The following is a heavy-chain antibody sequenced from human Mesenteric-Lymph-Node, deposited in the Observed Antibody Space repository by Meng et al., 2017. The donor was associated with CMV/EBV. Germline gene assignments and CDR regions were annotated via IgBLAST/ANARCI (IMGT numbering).Heavy chain of an antibody. CDR1: GGSISSASYY. D-gene: IGHD5-12*01. CDR3: ARVAYDSWYFDL. J-gene: IGHJ2*01. V-gene: IGHV4-61*01. CDR2: IYNRGST. Sequence: SETLSLTCSVSGGSISSASYYWIWIRQPPGKGLEWIGHIYNRGSTNYNPSFKSRVTISVDTSKNQFSLKLSSVTAADTAVYYCARVAYDSWYFDLWGRGTLVTVSS.